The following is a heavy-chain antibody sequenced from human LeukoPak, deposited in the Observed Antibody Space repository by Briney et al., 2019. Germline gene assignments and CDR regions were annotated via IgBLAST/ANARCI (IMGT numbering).Heavy chain of an antibody. CDR1: GYTFTSYG. J-gene: IGHJ5*02. CDR2: ISAYNGNT. Sequence: ASVKVSCKASGYTFTSYGISWVRQAPGQGLEWMGWISAYNGNTNYAQKLQGRVTMTTDTSTSTAYMELRSLRSDDTAVYYCARDWGYDSGYGRAPRGWFDPWGQGTLVTVSS. CDR3: ARDWGYDSGYGRAPRGWFDP. V-gene: IGHV1-18*01. D-gene: IGHD5-12*01.